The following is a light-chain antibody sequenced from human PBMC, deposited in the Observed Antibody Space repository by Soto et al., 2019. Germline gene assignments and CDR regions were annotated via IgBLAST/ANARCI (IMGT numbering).Light chain of an antibody. CDR3: SSYTTSSTHV. V-gene: IGLV2-14*03. Sequence: QSVLTQPAPVSGSPGQSITTSCTGTSSDVGYYNYVSWFQQHPGKAPRLVISDVTNRPSGVSNRFSGSKSGNTASLTISGLQAEDEAHYYCSSYTTSSTHVFGTGTKVTVL. CDR2: DVT. J-gene: IGLJ1*01. CDR1: SSDVGYYNY.